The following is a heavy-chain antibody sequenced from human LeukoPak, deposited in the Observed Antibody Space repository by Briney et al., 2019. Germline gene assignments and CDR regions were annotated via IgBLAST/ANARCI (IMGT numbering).Heavy chain of an antibody. CDR1: GYSINRGYY. CDR3: ARGSYYCDY. D-gene: IGHD3-10*01. V-gene: IGHV4-38-2*02. CDR2: ISYSGST. Sequence: SETLSLTCTVSGYSINRGYYWGQIRQPPGEGLEWIGSISYSGSTYYNSSLKSRVTTSVDTSKNQFSLKLSSVTAADTAVYYCARGSYYCDYWGQGTLVTVSS. J-gene: IGHJ4*02.